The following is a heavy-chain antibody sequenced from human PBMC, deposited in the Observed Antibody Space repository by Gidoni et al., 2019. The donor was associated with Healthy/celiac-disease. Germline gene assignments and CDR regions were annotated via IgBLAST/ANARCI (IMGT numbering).Heavy chain of an antibody. CDR2: INHSGST. V-gene: IGHV4-34*01. CDR1: GGSFSGYY. CDR3: ARGREKYYYTTGKTGAFDI. Sequence: QVQLQQWGAGLLKPSETLSLTCAVYGGSFSGYYWSWIRQPPGKGLEWIGEINHSGSTNYNPSLKSRVTISVDTSKNQFSLKLSSVTAADTAVYYCARGREKYYYTTGKTGAFDIWGQGTMVTVSS. J-gene: IGHJ3*02. D-gene: IGHD3-10*01.